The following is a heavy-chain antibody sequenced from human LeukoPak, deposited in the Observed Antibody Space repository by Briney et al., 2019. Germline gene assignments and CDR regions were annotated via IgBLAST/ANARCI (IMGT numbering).Heavy chain of an antibody. CDR2: TTSSSSYI. V-gene: IGHV3-21*04. CDR1: GFTFSSYN. CDR3: ARDDFWSGYYGSSSGADY. Sequence: GGSLRLSCAASGFTFSSYNMNWVRQAPGKGLEWVSSTTSSSSYIYYADSVKGRFTISRDNAKNSLYLQMDSLRAEDTALYYCARDDFWSGYYGSSSGADYWGQGTLVTVSS. D-gene: IGHD3-3*01. J-gene: IGHJ4*02.